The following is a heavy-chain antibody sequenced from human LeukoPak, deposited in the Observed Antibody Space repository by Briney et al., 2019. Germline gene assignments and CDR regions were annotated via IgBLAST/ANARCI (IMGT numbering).Heavy chain of an antibody. CDR2: ISSSGSTI. V-gene: IGHV3-48*03. J-gene: IGHJ3*02. Sequence: PGGSLRLSCAASGFTFSSYEMNWVRQAPGKGLEWVSYISSSGSTIYYADSVKGRFTISRDNAKNSLYLQMNSLRAEDTAVYYCARALTRDAFDIWGQGTMATVSS. CDR3: ARALTRDAFDI. D-gene: IGHD1-14*01. CDR1: GFTFSSYE.